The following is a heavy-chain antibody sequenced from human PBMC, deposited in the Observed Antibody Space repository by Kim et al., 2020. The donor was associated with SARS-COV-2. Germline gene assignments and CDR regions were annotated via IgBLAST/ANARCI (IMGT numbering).Heavy chain of an antibody. D-gene: IGHD1-26*01. J-gene: IGHJ4*02. CDR3: ARGGPGGATYFDY. Sequence: YADSGKSLFTISSDNAKNTLYLLINSLRAEDTAVYYCARGGPGGATYFDYWGQGTLVTVSS. V-gene: IGHV3-74*01.